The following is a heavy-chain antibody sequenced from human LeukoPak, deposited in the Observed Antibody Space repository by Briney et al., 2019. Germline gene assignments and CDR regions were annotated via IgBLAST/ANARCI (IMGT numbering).Heavy chain of an antibody. D-gene: IGHD3-3*02. V-gene: IGHV1-2*02. CDR2: INPNSGGT. Sequence: ASVKVSCKASGYTFIGYYMHWVRQAPGQGLEWMGWINPNSGGTNYAQKFQGRVTMTRDTSISTAYMELSRLRFDDTAVYYCARHFTSGDPWGQGTLVTVSS. CDR3: ARHFTSGDP. CDR1: GYTFIGYY. J-gene: IGHJ5*02.